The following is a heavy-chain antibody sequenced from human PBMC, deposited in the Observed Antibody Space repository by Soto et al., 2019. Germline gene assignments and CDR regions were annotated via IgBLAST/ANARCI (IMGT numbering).Heavy chain of an antibody. D-gene: IGHD5-12*01. V-gene: IGHV3-30*18. J-gene: IGHJ4*02. CDR3: AKGYN. CDR2: ISYDGSNK. Sequence: QVQLVESGGGVVQPGRSLRRSCAASGFTFSSYGMHWVRQAPGKGLEWVAVISYDGSNKYYADSVKGRFTISRDNSKNTLYLQMNSLRAEDTAVYYCAKGYNWGQGTLVTVSS. CDR1: GFTFSSYG.